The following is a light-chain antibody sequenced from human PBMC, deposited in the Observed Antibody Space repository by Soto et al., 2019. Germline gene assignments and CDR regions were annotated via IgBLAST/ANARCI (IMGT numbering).Light chain of an antibody. Sequence: DIQMTQSPSTLSASVGERVTITCRASQTLSTWLAWYQQKPGKAPTLLFYKASSLQSGVPSRFSGSGSGTEFTLTISSQHHDDFAYYCCQQNHSYPVTFGLGTKVEIK. CDR2: KAS. V-gene: IGKV1-5*03. CDR3: QQNHSYPVT. CDR1: QTLSTW. J-gene: IGKJ1*01.